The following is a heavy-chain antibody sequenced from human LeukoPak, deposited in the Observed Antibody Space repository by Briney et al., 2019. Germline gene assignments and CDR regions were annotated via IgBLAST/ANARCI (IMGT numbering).Heavy chain of an antibody. Sequence: PGGSLRLSCAASGFTFSSYGMHWVRQAPGKGLEWVAFIRYDGSNKYYADSVKGRFTLSRDNSKNTLYLQMNSLRAEDTAVYYCANGLRVRGYSSPAYWGQGTLVTVSS. CDR2: IRYDGSNK. CDR1: GFTFSSYG. V-gene: IGHV3-30*02. J-gene: IGHJ4*02. CDR3: ANGLRVRGYSSPAY. D-gene: IGHD3-10*01.